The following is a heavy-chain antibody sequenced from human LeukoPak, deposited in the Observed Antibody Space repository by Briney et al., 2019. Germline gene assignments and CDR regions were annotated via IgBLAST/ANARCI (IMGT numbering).Heavy chain of an antibody. CDR1: GFTFSSYA. CDR3: ARDDNSGSYEVYYY. J-gene: IGHJ4*02. V-gene: IGHV3-21*01. CDR2: ISSSSSYI. Sequence: PGGSLRLSCAASGFTFSSYAMSWVRQAPGKGLEWVSSISSSSSYIYYADSMKGRFTISRDNAKNSLYLQINSLRAEDTAVYYCARDDNSGSYEVYYYWGQGTLVTVSS. D-gene: IGHD1-26*01.